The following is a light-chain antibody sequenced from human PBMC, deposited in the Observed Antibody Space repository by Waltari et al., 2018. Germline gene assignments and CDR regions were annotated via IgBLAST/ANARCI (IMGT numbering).Light chain of an antibody. CDR3: LSCAANDICV. J-gene: IGLJ2*01. Sequence: HSALTQPRSVSGSPGQSVTISCTGTSSDVGIYNFVSWYQQHPGKVTKLIIYAVSPRPPGVPDRFSGSKAGNTASLTISGLQADDAADYYCLSCAANDICVFGGGTQLTV. CDR2: AVS. V-gene: IGLV2-11*01. CDR1: SSDVGIYNF.